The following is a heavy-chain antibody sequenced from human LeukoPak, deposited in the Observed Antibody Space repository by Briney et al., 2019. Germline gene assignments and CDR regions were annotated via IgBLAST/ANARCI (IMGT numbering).Heavy chain of an antibody. J-gene: IGHJ4*02. CDR1: GFTFSSYS. Sequence: GGSLRHSCAASGFTFSSYSMNWVRQAPGKGLEWVSSVSSSSSYIYYADSVKGRFTISRDNAKNSLYLQMNSLRAEDTAVYYCARAPLGYCSGGSCYDLDYWGQGTLVTVSS. V-gene: IGHV3-21*01. D-gene: IGHD2-15*01. CDR2: VSSSSSYI. CDR3: ARAPLGYCSGGSCYDLDY.